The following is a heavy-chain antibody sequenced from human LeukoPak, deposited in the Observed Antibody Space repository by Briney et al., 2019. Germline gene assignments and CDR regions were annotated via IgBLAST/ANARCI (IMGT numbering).Heavy chain of an antibody. CDR3: ATSLAGGSYRGRDY. CDR2: ISSPSGYI. V-gene: IGHV3-21*01. D-gene: IGHD1-26*01. CDR1: GFLFSTYS. J-gene: IGHJ4*02. Sequence: GGSLRLSCAASGFLFSTYSMNWVRQAPGKGLEWVSTISSPSGYIYYADSVKGRFTISRDNAQNSLYLRMNSLRAEDTAVYYCATSLAGGSYRGRDYWGQGTLVIVSS.